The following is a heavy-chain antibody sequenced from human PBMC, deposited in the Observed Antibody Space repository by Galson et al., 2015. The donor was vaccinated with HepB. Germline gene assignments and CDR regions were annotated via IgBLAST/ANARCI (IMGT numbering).Heavy chain of an antibody. D-gene: IGHD2-15*01. CDR2: IIPILGIA. CDR1: GGTFSSYT. V-gene: IGHV1-69*02. J-gene: IGHJ4*02. Sequence: SVKVSCKASGGTFSSYTISWVRQAPGQGLEWMGRIIPILGIANYAQKFQGRVTITADKSTSTAYMELSSLRSEDTAVYYCARSQAFFDCSGGSCYPFDYWGQGTLVTVSS. CDR3: ARSQAFFDCSGGSCYPFDY.